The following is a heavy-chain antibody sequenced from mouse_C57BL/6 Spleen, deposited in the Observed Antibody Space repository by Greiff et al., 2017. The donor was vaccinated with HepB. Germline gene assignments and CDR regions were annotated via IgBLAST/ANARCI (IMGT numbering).Heavy chain of an antibody. CDR3: ARDYYYGSSSWFAY. Sequence: VQLQESGAELVRPGSSVKLSCKASGYTFTSYWMHWVKQRPIQGLEWIGNIDPSDSETHYNQKFKDKATLTVDKSSSTAYMQLSSLTSEDSAVYYCARDYYYGSSSWFAYWGQGTLVTVSA. J-gene: IGHJ3*01. CDR1: GYTFTSYW. D-gene: IGHD1-1*01. CDR2: IDPSDSET. V-gene: IGHV1-52*01.